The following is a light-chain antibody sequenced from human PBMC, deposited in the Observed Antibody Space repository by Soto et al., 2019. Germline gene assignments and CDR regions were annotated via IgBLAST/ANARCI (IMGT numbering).Light chain of an antibody. CDR2: DAS. J-gene: IGKJ4*01. CDR3: QQRSNWRVT. Sequence: EIVLTQSPATLSLSPGEGATLSCRASQSASTYLAWYQQKPGQAPRLLIYDASNRATGIPARFSGSGSGTDFTLTISSLEPEDIAVYYCQQRSNWRVTFGGGTKVDIK. V-gene: IGKV3-11*01. CDR1: QSASTY.